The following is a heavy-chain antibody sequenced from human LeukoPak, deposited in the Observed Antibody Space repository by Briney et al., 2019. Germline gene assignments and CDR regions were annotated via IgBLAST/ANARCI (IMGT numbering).Heavy chain of an antibody. D-gene: IGHD6-13*01. V-gene: IGHV4-59*12. CDR3: ASGVEQQLGPGFDY. CDR1: GGSISNY. J-gene: IGHJ4*02. Sequence: SETLSLTCTVSGGSISNYWSWIRQPPGKGLEWIGYISYSGSNNYNPSLKSRVTISADTSKNQFSLKLTSVTAADMAVYYCASGVEQQLGPGFDYWGQGTLVTVSS. CDR2: ISYSGSN.